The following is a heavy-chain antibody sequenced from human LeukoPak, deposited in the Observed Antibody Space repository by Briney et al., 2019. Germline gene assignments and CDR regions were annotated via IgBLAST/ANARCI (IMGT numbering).Heavy chain of an antibody. CDR2: INSDWSST. D-gene: IGHD3-22*01. V-gene: IGHV3-74*01. CDR1: GFTFSIYW. J-gene: IGHJ4*02. CDR3: ARDPIVVDSYFDY. Sequence: GGSLRLSCAASGFTFSIYWMHWVRRAPGKGRVGVSRINSDWSSTSYADSVKGRFTISRETAKKTLYLKMNSLRAKDTAVYYCARDPIVVDSYFDYWGQGTLVIVSS.